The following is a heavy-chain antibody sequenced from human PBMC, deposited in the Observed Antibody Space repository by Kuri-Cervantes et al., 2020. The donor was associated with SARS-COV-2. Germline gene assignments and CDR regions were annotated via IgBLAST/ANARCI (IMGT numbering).Heavy chain of an antibody. Sequence: SLKISCAASGFTFDDYAMHWVRQAPGKGLEWVSGISWNSGSIGYADSVKGRFTISRDNAKNSLYLQMNSLRAEDTAVYYCAKEHEDWGQGTLVTVSS. CDR1: GFTFDDYA. CDR2: ISWNSGSI. J-gene: IGHJ4*02. CDR3: AKEHED. V-gene: IGHV3-9*01.